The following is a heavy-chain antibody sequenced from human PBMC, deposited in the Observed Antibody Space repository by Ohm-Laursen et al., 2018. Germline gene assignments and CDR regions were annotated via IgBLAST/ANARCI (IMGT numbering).Heavy chain of an antibody. V-gene: IGHV4-59*08. CDR1: GGSTSSSY. J-gene: IGHJ4*02. CDR3: ARLPHGGHRYNFDY. Sequence: SDTLSLTCTVSGGSTSSSYWSWVRQPPGKGLEWIGYISYGGITNYNASLKSRLTMSIDTSKNQFSLKLRSVTAADTAVYYCARLPHGGHRYNFDYWGQGTLVTVSS. CDR2: ISYGGIT. D-gene: IGHD4-23*01.